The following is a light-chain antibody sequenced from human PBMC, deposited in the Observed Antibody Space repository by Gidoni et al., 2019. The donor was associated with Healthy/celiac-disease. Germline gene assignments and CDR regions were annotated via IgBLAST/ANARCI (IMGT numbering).Light chain of an antibody. J-gene: IGKJ3*01. CDR3: QQSYNTLLFT. V-gene: IGKV1-39*01. Sequence: DIQMTQSPSSLSASVGDRVTITCRASQSISSYLNWSQQKPGKAPKLLIYAASALQSGVPSRFSGSGSGTDLTLTNSSLQPEDFATYYCQQSYNTLLFTFXHXTKVDIK. CDR1: QSISSY. CDR2: AAS.